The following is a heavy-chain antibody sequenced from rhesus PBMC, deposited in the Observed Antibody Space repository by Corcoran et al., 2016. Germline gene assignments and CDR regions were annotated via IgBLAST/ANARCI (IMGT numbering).Heavy chain of an antibody. D-gene: IGHD5-24*01. CDR2: INPGGEST. CDR1: GFTFSDYS. Sequence: EVQLVESGGGLAKPGGSLRLSCAASGFTFSDYSMDWVRPTEGRGPQWIEGINPGGESTRKGDSVSGRFFISRDNSKNTIFLQMNTLRPDDTGVYYCNADNVGLWGQGVVVTVSS. CDR3: NADNVGL. J-gene: IGHJ6*01. V-gene: IGHV3S42*01.